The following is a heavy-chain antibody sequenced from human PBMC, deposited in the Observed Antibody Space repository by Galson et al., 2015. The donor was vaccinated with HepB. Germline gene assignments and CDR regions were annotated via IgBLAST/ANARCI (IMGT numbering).Heavy chain of an antibody. CDR1: GYTFTSYG. CDR2: ISAYNGNT. V-gene: IGHV1-18*01. CDR3: ARDGATVVTVAYYYYYGMDV. Sequence: SVKVSCKASGYTFTSYGISWVRQAPGQGLEWMGWISAYNGNTNYAQKLQGRVTMTTDTSTSTAYMELRSLRSDDTAVYYCARDGATVVTVAYYYYYGMDVWGQGTTVTVSS. D-gene: IGHD4-23*01. J-gene: IGHJ6*02.